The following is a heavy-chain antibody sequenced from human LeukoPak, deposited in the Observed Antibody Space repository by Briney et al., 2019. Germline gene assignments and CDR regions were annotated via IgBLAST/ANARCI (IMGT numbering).Heavy chain of an antibody. D-gene: IGHD1-26*01. CDR3: AREGASSGSYSY. CDR1: GFTFSKYA. CDR2: ISSNGDST. Sequence: PGGSLRLSCAASGFTFSKYAMHWVRQAAGKRLEYASAISSNGDSTYYANSVKGRFTISRDNSKNTLYLQMGSLRVEDMGVYYCAREGASSGSYSYWGQGTLVTVSS. V-gene: IGHV3-64*01. J-gene: IGHJ4*02.